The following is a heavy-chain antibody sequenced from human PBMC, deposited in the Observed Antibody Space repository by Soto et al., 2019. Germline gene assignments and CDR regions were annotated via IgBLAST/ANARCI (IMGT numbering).Heavy chain of an antibody. CDR1: NETLTTYG. D-gene: IGHD6-6*01. CDR3: ARDSSSSGYYYGMDV. CDR2: VSGYSGHS. Sequence: QVHLVQSGAEVKKPGASVKVSCKASNETLTTYGISRVRQAPGQGLEWMGWVSGYSGHSSSAQEFQDRVIMTTDTSTNTAYMELRSLTSDDSAVYFCARDSSSSGYYYGMDVWGQGTTVTVSS. J-gene: IGHJ6*02. V-gene: IGHV1-18*01.